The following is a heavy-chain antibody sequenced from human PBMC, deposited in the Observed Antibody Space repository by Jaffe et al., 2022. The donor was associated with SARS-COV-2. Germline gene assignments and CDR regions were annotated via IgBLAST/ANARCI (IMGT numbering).Heavy chain of an antibody. J-gene: IGHJ6*03. CDR2: IDSTGSTI. D-gene: IGHD2-2*01. CDR3: ARLRSAAMAWYYYYMDV. Sequence: EVQLVESGGGLVQPGGSLRLSCAASGFTFSSYSMNWVRQAPGKGLEWVSYIDSTGSTIYYADSVKGRFTISRDNAKNSLYLQMNSLRAEDTAVYYCARLRSAAMAWYYYYMDVWGKGTTVTVSS. CDR1: GFTFSSYS. V-gene: IGHV3-48*01.